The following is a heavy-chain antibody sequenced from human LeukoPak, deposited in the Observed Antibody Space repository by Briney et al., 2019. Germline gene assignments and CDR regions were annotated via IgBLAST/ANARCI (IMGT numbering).Heavy chain of an antibody. J-gene: IGHJ4*02. D-gene: IGHD3-22*01. CDR1: GGSISSGAYY. CDR3: ARYNPDSSGYYSRPDY. CDR2: IYNSGST. Sequence: SETLSLTCTISGGSISSGAYYWNWIRPHPGKGLEWIGNIYNSGSTYYNPSLKSRVTISVDTSKNQFSLKLSSVTAADTAVYYCARYNPDSSGYYSRPDYWGQGTLVTVSS. V-gene: IGHV4-31*03.